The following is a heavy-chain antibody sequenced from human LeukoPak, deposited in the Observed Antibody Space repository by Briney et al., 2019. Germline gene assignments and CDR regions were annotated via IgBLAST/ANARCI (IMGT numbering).Heavy chain of an antibody. J-gene: IGHJ4*01. CDR3: ARDGRHNYNLDY. V-gene: IGHV3-33*01. CDR2: IWHDGSYK. Sequence: PGRSLRLSCAASGFTFINHAMHWVRQAPGKGLEWVAMIWHDGSYKYYADSVTGRFTISRDDSQNTLYLQMNSLRAEDTAVYYCARDGRHNYNLDYWGHGTLVTVSS. D-gene: IGHD4-11*01. CDR1: GFTFINHA.